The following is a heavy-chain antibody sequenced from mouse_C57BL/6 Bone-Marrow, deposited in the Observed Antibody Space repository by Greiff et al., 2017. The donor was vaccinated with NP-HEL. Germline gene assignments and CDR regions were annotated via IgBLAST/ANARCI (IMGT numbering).Heavy chain of an antibody. CDR3: ARVYDGYYVNAMDY. V-gene: IGHV1-80*01. CDR2: IYPGDGDT. Sequence: VQLQQSGAELVKPGASVKISCKASGYAFSSYWMNWVKQRPGKGLEWIGQIYPGDGDTNYNGKFKGKATLTADKSSSTAYMQLSSLTSEDSAVYFCARVYDGYYVNAMDYWGQGTSVTVSS. D-gene: IGHD2-3*01. J-gene: IGHJ4*01. CDR1: GYAFSSYW.